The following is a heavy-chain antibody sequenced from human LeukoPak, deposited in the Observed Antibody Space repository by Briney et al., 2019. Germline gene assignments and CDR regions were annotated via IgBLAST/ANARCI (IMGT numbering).Heavy chain of an antibody. CDR3: ARHNARLRGVGATTAFDI. D-gene: IGHD1-26*01. V-gene: IGHV4-39*01. J-gene: IGHJ3*02. Sequence: SETLSLTCTVSGGSISSSSYYWGWIRQPPGKGLEWIGSIYYSGSTYYNPSLKSRVTISVDTSKNQFSLKLSSVTAADTAVYYCARHNARLRGVGATTAFDIWGQGTMVTVSS. CDR1: GGSISSSSYY. CDR2: IYYSGST.